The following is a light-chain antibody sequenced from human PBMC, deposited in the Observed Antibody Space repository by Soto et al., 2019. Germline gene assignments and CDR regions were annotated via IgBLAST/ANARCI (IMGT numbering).Light chain of an antibody. J-gene: IGKJ5*01. CDR3: QQYGSSPIT. CDR2: AVS. CDR1: QGIKND. V-gene: IGKV1-17*01. Sequence: DIQMTQSPSSLSASVGDGVTITCRASQGIKNDLAWYQQKPGKAPKRLIYAVSSLQSEVPSRFSGSGSGTEFTLTISRLEPEDFAVYYCQQYGSSPITFGQGTRLEIK.